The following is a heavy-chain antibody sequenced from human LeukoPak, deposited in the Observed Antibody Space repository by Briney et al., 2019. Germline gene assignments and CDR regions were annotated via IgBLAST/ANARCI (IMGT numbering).Heavy chain of an antibody. CDR3: ARDGVELPSLHYFYYMDV. Sequence: SETLSLTCTVSGGSIYSYYWTWIRQPAGKGLEWIGRIYPSGSTNYNPSLRSRVTMSVDTSKNQFSLKLNSVTAADTAVYYCARDGVELPSLHYFYYMDVWGKGTTVTVSS. D-gene: IGHD1-26*01. CDR2: IYPSGST. V-gene: IGHV4-4*07. J-gene: IGHJ6*03. CDR1: GGSIYSYY.